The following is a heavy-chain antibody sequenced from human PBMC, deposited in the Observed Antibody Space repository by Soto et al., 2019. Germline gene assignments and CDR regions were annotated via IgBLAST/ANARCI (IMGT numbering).Heavy chain of an antibody. Sequence: QVQLVQSGAEVKKPGSSVKVSCKASGGTFSSYTISWVRQAPGQGLEWMGRIIPILGIANYAQKFQGRVTITADKSTSTAYMELSSLRSEDTAVYYCASDEDTAKFTVTTSYYYYGMDVWGQGTTVTVSS. CDR1: GGTFSSYT. V-gene: IGHV1-69*02. J-gene: IGHJ6*02. D-gene: IGHD4-17*01. CDR2: IIPILGIA. CDR3: ASDEDTAKFTVTTSYYYYGMDV.